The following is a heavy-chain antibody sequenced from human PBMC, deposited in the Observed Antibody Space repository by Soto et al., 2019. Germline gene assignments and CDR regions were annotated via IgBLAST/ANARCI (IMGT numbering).Heavy chain of an antibody. J-gene: IGHJ6*02. V-gene: IGHV1-46*01. CDR3: AREGVKGYSYGPLGYYGMDV. CDR1: GYTFTSYY. CDR2: INPSGGST. D-gene: IGHD5-18*01. Sequence: ASVKVSCKASGYTFTSYYMHWVRQAPGQGLEWMGIINPSGGSTSYAQKFQGRVTMTRDTSTSTVYMELSSLRSEGTAVYYCAREGVKGYSYGPLGYYGMDVWGQGTTVTVSS.